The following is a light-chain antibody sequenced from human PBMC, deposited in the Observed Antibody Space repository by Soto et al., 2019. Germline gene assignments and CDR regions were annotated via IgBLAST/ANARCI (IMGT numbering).Light chain of an antibody. CDR2: QVS. CDR3: SSYTNSSTLYV. CDR1: SSDVGNYNY. V-gene: IGLV2-14*01. Sequence: QSALTQPASVPGSPGQSITISCTGTSSDVGNYNYVSWYQQHPGKAPQLMIFQVSNRASGVSNRFSGSKSGDTASLTISGLQAEDEADYYCSSYTNSSTLYVFGTGTKVTVL. J-gene: IGLJ1*01.